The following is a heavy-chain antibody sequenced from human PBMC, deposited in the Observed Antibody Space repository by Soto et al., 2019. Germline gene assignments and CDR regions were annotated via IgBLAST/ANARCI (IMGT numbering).Heavy chain of an antibody. CDR3: ARDRPRVVMTFGFDY. V-gene: IGHV3-21*01. CDR1: GFTFSSYS. J-gene: IGHJ4*02. CDR2: ISRSSSYI. Sequence: EVQLVESGGGLVKPGGSLRLSCAASGFTFSSYSMNWVRQAPGKGLEWVSSISRSSSYIYYADSVKGRFTIPRDNAKNSMYLQMNSLRAEDTAVYYCARDRPRVVMTFGFDYWGQGTLVTVS. D-gene: IGHD3-22*01.